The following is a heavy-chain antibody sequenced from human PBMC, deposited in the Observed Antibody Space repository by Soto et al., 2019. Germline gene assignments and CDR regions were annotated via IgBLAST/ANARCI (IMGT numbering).Heavy chain of an antibody. J-gene: IGHJ4*02. CDR2: ISGSGGST. Sequence: EVQLLESGGGLVQPGGSLRLSCAASGFTFSSYAMSWVRQAPGKGLEWVSAISGSGGSTYYTDSVKGRFTISRDNSKNTLYLQMNSLRAEDTAVYYCAKDGYGSGSYDYWGQGTLVTVSS. D-gene: IGHD3-10*01. CDR3: AKDGYGSGSYDY. CDR1: GFTFSSYA. V-gene: IGHV3-23*01.